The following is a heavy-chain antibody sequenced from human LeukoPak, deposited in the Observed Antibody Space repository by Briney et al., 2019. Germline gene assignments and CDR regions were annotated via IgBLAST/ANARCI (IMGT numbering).Heavy chain of an antibody. CDR3: AKWRVGLQYFDY. D-gene: IGHD5-18*01. J-gene: IGHJ4*02. CDR1: GFTFSSYA. CDR2: IGGSGDIT. Sequence: GGSLRLSCAASGFTFSSYAMSWVRQAPGKGLEWVSTIGGSGDITYYSDAVRGRFTISRDNSKNTLYLQMNSLRAEDTAVYYCAKWRVGLQYFDYWGQGSPVTVSS. V-gene: IGHV3-23*01.